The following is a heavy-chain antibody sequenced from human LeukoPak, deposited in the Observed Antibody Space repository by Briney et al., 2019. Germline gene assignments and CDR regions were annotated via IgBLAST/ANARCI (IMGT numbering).Heavy chain of an antibody. CDR1: GGSISSYY. D-gene: IGHD4/OR15-4a*01. CDR3: ARRARRTYYFDY. J-gene: IGHJ4*02. CDR2: IYYSGST. V-gene: IGHV4-59*08. Sequence: SETLSLTCTVSGGSISSYYWSWIRQPPGKGLEWIGYIYYSGSTNYNPSLKSRVTISVDTSKNQFSLKLSSVTAADTAVYYCARRARRTYYFDYWGQGTLVTVSS.